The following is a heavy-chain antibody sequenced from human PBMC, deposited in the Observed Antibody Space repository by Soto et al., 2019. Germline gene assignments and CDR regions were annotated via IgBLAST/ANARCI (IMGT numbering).Heavy chain of an antibody. J-gene: IGHJ5*02. D-gene: IGHD2-2*01. CDR1: GGSISSCGYS. Sequence: PSETLSLTCAVPGGSISSCGYSWSWIRQPPGKGLEWIGYIYHSGSTYYNPSLKSRVTISVDRSKNQFSLKLSSVTAADTAVYYCARVPDRWGQGTLVTVSS. CDR3: ARVPDR. V-gene: IGHV4-30-2*01. CDR2: IYHSGST.